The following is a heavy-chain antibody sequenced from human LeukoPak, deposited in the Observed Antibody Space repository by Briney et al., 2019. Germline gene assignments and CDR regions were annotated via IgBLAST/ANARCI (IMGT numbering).Heavy chain of an antibody. Sequence: ASVKVSCKASGGTFSSYAISWVRQAPGQGLEWMGGIIPTFGTANYAQKFQGRVTITADESTSTAYMELSSLRSEDTAVYYCAREVVPAAFFDYWGQGTLVTVSS. J-gene: IGHJ4*02. CDR1: GGTFSSYA. CDR3: AREVVPAAFFDY. V-gene: IGHV1-69*13. D-gene: IGHD2-2*01. CDR2: IIPTFGTA.